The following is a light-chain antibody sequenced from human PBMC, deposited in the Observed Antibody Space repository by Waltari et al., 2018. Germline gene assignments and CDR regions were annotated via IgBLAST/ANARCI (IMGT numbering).Light chain of an antibody. CDR3: AAWDDSLSGLV. CDR2: KNN. CDR1: SSHNGSNY. V-gene: IGLV1-47*01. Sequence: QSVLTQPPSASGTPGQKVTISCNGSSSHNGSNYVYWYQQLPGTAPKLLIFKNNQRPSGVPDRFSDSKSGTSASLAINGLRSEDEADYYCAAWDDSLSGLVLGGGTKVTVL. J-gene: IGLJ3*02.